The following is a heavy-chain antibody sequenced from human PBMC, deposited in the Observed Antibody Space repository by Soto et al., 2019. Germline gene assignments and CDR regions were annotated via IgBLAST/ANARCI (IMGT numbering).Heavy chain of an antibody. Sequence: GGSLRLSCAASGFTFNSYGVNWVRQGPGKGLECVASISSGSVYIDFADSVKGRFTISGDDVTNSVSLQMDSLRVEDTGIYYCASYDAFNAFQLWGKGNTVTVSS. V-gene: IGHV3-21*01. CDR3: ASYDAFNAFQL. D-gene: IGHD5-12*01. CDR1: GFTFNSYG. CDR2: ISSGSVYI. J-gene: IGHJ6*04.